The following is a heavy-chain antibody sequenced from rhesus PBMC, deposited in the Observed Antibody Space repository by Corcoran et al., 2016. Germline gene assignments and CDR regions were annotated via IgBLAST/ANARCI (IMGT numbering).Heavy chain of an antibody. CDR2: VDPEDGEA. D-gene: IGHD1-7*02. V-gene: IGHV1-111*02. Sequence: EVQLVQSGAEVKKPGDPVKLSGKASGYLFTDHNLHWVRQGPGKGLEWMGRVDPEDGEAIHAQKFQDRVTITADTSTDTAYMELSSLRSEDTAVYYCATGGITGTTFDYWGQGVLVTVSS. CDR1: GYLFTDHN. J-gene: IGHJ4*01. CDR3: ATGGITGTTFDY.